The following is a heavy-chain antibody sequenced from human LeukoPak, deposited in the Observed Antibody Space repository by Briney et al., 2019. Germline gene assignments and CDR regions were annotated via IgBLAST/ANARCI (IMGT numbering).Heavy chain of an antibody. CDR3: ARSVRDWFGEIKGRDAFDI. CDR1: GGSCSNYY. J-gene: IGHJ3*02. V-gene: IGHV4-34*01. CDR2: INHSGST. Sequence: SETLSLTCAVYGGSCSNYYWSWIRQLPGKGLEWIGEINHSGSTNYNPSLKSRVTISVDTSKNQFSLKLSSVTAADTAVYYCARSVRDWFGEIKGRDAFDIWGQGTMVSVSS. D-gene: IGHD3-10*01.